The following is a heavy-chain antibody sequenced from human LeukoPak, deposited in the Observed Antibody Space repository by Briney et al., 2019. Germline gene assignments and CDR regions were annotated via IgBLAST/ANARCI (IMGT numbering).Heavy chain of an antibody. V-gene: IGHV4-31*03. Sequence: PSETLSLTCTVSGGSISSGGYYWSWIRQHPGKGLEWIGYIYDSGSTHDNPSFKSRVTISVDTSKNHFSLRLSSVTAADTAVYYCARGGDRRGFDYWGQGTLVTVSS. CDR2: IYDSGST. CDR3: ARGGDRRGFDY. CDR1: GGSISSGGYY. J-gene: IGHJ4*02. D-gene: IGHD1-14*01.